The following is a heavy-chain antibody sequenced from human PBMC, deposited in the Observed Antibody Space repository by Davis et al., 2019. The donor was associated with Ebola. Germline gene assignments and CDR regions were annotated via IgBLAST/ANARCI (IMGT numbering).Heavy chain of an antibody. CDR1: GFTFSSYA. CDR3: ARDLTRIATRENVY. Sequence: PGGSLRLSCAASGFTFSSYAMHWVRQAPGQGLEWVAFISYDGSSKYYADSVKGRFTISRDNYRNTLYLQMTSLRGEDTAVYYCARDLTRIATRENVYWGQGTLVTVSS. J-gene: IGHJ4*02. V-gene: IGHV3-30-3*01. CDR2: ISYDGSSK. D-gene: IGHD2-15*01.